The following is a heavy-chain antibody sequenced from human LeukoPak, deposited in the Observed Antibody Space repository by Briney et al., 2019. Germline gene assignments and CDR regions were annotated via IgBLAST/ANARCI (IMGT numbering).Heavy chain of an antibody. CDR1: GFTFSSYS. CDR3: AREDDSWGPNNLDL. CDR2: IDTSSSTM. V-gene: IGHV3-48*02. D-gene: IGHD7-27*01. J-gene: IGHJ3*01. Sequence: GRSLRLSCAASGFTFSSYSMNWVRQAPGKGLEWISYIDTSSSTMYYADSVMGRFTISRDNAKESLYLQMNSLRDEDTAVYYCAREDDSWGPNNLDLWGQGTMVTVSS.